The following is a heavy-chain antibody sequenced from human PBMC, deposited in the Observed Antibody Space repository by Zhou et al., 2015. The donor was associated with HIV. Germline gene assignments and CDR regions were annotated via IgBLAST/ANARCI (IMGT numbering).Heavy chain of an antibody. CDR3: ARVLGILVSFDY. D-gene: IGHD2/OR15-2a*01. CDR2: ISTHNGET. J-gene: IGHJ4*02. Sequence: QVRLVQSGNEVKKPGASVKVSCKTSGYSFSTYGVNWVRQAPGQGLEWMGWISTHNGETKYAQKFQGRVTLTRVTSATTVYMDLRSLRSDDTAVYYCARVLGILVSFDYWGQGTLVTVSS. V-gene: IGHV1-18*01. CDR1: GYSFSTYG.